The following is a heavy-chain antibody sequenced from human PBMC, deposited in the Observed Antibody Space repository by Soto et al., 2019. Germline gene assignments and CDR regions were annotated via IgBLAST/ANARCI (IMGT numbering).Heavy chain of an antibody. J-gene: IGHJ6*02. Sequence: SETLSLTCAVSGGSISSSNWWSWVRQSPGKGLEWIGEIYHSGSTNYNPSLKSRVTMTRDTSISTAYMELSRLRSDDTAVYYCARSHRIAAAGRGPNYYYYGMDVWGQGTTVTVSS. CDR1: GGSISSSNW. CDR3: ARSHRIAAAGRGPNYYYYGMDV. D-gene: IGHD6-13*01. CDR2: IYHSGST. V-gene: IGHV4-4*02.